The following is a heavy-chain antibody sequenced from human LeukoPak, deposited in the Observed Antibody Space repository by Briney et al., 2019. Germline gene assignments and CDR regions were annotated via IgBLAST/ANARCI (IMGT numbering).Heavy chain of an antibody. CDR1: GFTFSSYS. CDR2: INWNGGST. CDR3: ARDYGDPFADY. D-gene: IGHD4-17*01. V-gene: IGHV3-20*04. Sequence: GRSLRLSCAASGFTFSSYSMNWVRQAPGKGLEWVSGINWNGGSTGYADSVKGRFTISRDNAKNSLYLQMNSLRAEDTALYYCARDYGDPFADYWGQGTLVTVSS. J-gene: IGHJ4*02.